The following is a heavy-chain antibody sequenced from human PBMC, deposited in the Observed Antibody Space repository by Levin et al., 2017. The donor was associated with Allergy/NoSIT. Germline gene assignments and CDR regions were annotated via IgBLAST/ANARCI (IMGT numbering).Heavy chain of an antibody. CDR2: INTDDSRTST. J-gene: IGHJ4*02. Sequence: GESLKISCAASGFTFSSYWMHWVRQAPGKGLVWVSRINTDDSRTSTSYADFVKGRFTISRDNAKKMVYMQMNSLRAEDTAVYYCARGRGPYDGDFDYWGQGNLVTVSS. V-gene: IGHV3-74*01. D-gene: IGHD3-3*01. CDR3: ARGRGPYDGDFDY. CDR1: GFTFSSYW.